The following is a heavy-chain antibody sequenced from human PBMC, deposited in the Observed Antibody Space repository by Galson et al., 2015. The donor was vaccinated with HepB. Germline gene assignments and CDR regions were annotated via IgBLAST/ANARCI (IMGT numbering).Heavy chain of an antibody. CDR1: GFTFSSYS. CDR2: ISSSGSTI. Sequence: SLRLSCAASGFTFSSYSMNWVRQAPGKGLEWVSYISSSGSTIYYADSVKGRFTISRDNAKNSLYLQMNSLRAEDTAVYYCARPAGEVRYFYGFENWGQGTLVTVSS. V-gene: IGHV3-48*01. CDR3: ARPAGEVRYFYGFEN. J-gene: IGHJ4*02. D-gene: IGHD3-9*01.